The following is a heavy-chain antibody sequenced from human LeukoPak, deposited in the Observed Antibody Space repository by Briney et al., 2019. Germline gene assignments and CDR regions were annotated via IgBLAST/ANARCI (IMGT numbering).Heavy chain of an antibody. V-gene: IGHV3-30*03. D-gene: IGHD1-26*01. J-gene: IGHJ5*02. CDR1: GFTFSTYG. Sequence: GGSLRLSCAASGFTFSTYGMHWVRQAPGKGLEWVAVISYDGNTKYYADSVKGRFTISRDNSKSTLYLQMNSLRAEDTAVYYCARPSGPWGQGTLVTVSS. CDR3: ARPSGP. CDR2: ISYDGNTK.